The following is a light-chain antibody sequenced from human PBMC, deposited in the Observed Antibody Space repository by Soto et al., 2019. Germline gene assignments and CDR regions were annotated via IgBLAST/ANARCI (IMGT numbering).Light chain of an antibody. V-gene: IGKV3-20*01. Sequence: EIVLTQSPGTLSLSPGERATLSCRASQSVSSSYLAWYQQKPGQAPRLLIYGASSRATGIPDRFSGSGSVTDFTLTISRLEPEDFAVYYCQQYCSSPLTFGGGTKVEIK. CDR2: GAS. CDR1: QSVSSSY. J-gene: IGKJ4*01. CDR3: QQYCSSPLT.